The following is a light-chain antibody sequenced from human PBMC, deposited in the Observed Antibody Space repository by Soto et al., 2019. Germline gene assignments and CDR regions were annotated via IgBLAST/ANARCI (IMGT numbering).Light chain of an antibody. J-gene: IGLJ1*01. CDR1: SSDVGGYNY. V-gene: IGLV2-14*01. CDR3: SSYTSSSTLKV. CDR2: DVS. Sequence: QSVLTQPASVSGSPGQSITISCTGPSSDVGGYNYVSWYQQHPGKAPKLMIYDVSNRPSGVSNRFSGSKSGNTASLTISGLQAEDEADYYCSSYTSSSTLKVFGTGTKATVL.